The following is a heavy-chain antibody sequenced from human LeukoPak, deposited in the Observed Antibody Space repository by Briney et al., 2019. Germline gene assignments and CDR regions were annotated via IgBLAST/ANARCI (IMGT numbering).Heavy chain of an antibody. V-gene: IGHV3-30*02. CDR1: GFTFSSYG. D-gene: IGHD3-10*01. CDR3: AKDLVRLWFGELVDY. J-gene: IGHJ4*02. Sequence: GGSLRLSCAASGFTFSSYGMHWVRQAPGKGLEWVAVIWYDGSNKYYADSVKGRFTISRDNPKNTLYLQMNSLRAEDTAVYYCAKDLVRLWFGELVDYWGQGTLVTVSS. CDR2: IWYDGSNK.